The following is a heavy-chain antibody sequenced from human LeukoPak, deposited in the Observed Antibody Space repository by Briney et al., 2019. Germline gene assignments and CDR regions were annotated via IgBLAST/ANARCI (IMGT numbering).Heavy chain of an antibody. Sequence: PAETLSLTCTVSGGSISIYYWSWIRQPPGKGLEWIGYTYNSGSTNYNPSLKSRVTISVDTSKNQFSLKLSSVTAADTAVYYCARGFYDFWSGYYNRNWFDPWGQGTLVTVSS. CDR3: ARGFYDFWSGYYNRNWFDP. D-gene: IGHD3-3*01. V-gene: IGHV4-59*01. CDR1: GGSISIYY. J-gene: IGHJ5*02. CDR2: TYNSGST.